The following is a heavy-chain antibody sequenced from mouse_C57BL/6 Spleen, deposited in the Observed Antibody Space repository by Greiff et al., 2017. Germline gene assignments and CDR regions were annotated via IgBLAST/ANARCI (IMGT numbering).Heavy chain of an antibody. CDR2: IDPEGGEN. V-gene: IGHV14-2*01. Sequence: EVHLVESGAELVKPGASVKLSCTASGFNIKDYYMHWVKQRTEQGLEWIGRIDPEGGENKYAPKFQGKATITADTSSNTAYLQLSSLTSDDTAVYYCAMELRRYYAMDYWGQGTSVTVSS. CDR1: GFNIKDYY. J-gene: IGHJ4*01. CDR3: AMELRRYYAMDY. D-gene: IGHD1-2*01.